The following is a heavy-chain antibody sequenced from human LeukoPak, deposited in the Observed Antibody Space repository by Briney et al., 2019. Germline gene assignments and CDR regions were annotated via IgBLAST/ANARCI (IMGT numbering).Heavy chain of an antibody. CDR2: IIGSGSST. CDR1: GFTFDAYA. J-gene: IGHJ4*02. V-gene: IGHV3-23*01. CDR3: AKDSRYDFWSGYQGGFDY. D-gene: IGHD3-3*01. Sequence: GGSLRLSCAASGFTFDAYAMHWVRQAPGSGLEWVSAIIGSGSSTYYADSVKGRFTISRDNSKNTLYLQMNSLRAEDTAVYYCAKDSRYDFWSGYQGGFDYWGQGTLVTVSS.